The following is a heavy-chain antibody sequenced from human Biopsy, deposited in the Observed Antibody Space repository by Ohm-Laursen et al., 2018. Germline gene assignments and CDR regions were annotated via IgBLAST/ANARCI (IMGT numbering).Heavy chain of an antibody. D-gene: IGHD3-16*01. V-gene: IGHV3-23*01. CDR3: TSAYRYGLDAFDM. Sequence: SLRLSCAASGFTFSSHAMSWVRQAPGKGLECVSVINGSGGSTYYPDPVKGRLTVSRDNAKNTLYLQMNSLTAEDTAIYYCTSAYRYGLDAFDMWGQGTMVTVSS. CDR2: INGSGGST. CDR1: GFTFSSHA. J-gene: IGHJ3*02.